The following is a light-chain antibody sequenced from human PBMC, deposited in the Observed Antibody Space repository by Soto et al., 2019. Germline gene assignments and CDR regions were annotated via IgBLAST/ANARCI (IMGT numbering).Light chain of an antibody. Sequence: QSVLTQPPSVSGAPGQRVTISCTGSSSNIGAGYDVHWYQQRPGTAPKVLIYGNSNRPSGVPDRFSGSKSGTSASLAITGLQAEDEADYYCQSYDSSLRGSVFGGGTKLTVL. V-gene: IGLV1-40*01. CDR3: QSYDSSLRGSV. CDR2: GNS. J-gene: IGLJ2*01. CDR1: SSNIGAGYD.